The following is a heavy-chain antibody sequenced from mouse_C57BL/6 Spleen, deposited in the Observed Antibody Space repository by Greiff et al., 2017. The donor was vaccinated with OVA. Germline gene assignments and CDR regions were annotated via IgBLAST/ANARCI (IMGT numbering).Heavy chain of an antibody. J-gene: IGHJ4*01. D-gene: IGHD2-1*01. V-gene: IGHV5-17*01. CDR2: ISSGSSTI. CDR3: ARGNYGSAMDY. Sequence: EVMLVESGGGLVKPGGSLKLSCAASGFTFSDYGMHWVRQAPEKGLEWVAYISSGSSTIYYADTVKGRFTISRDNAKNTLFVQMTSLRSEDSAMYYCARGNYGSAMDYWGQGTSVTVSS. CDR1: GFTFSDYG.